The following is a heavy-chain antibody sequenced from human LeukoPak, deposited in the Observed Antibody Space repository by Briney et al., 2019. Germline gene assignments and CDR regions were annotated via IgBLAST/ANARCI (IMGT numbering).Heavy chain of an antibody. CDR1: GSTVSSNY. D-gene: IGHD3-22*01. J-gene: IGHJ4*02. CDR3: ARDGRYYDSSGFDY. CDR2: IYSGGST. Sequence: PGGSLRLSCAASGSTVSSNYMSWVRQAPGKGLEWVSVIYSGGSTYYADSVKGRFTISRDNSKNTLYLQMNSLRAEDTAVHYCARDGRYYDSSGFDYWGQGTLVTVSS. V-gene: IGHV3-66*02.